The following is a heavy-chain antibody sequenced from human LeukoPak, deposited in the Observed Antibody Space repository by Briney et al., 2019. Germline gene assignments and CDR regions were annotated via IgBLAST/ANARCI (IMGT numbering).Heavy chain of an antibody. J-gene: IGHJ4*02. CDR3: GSSGTDTRFDY. CDR1: GFTVSSNH. CDR2: IYSSGTT. Sequence: PGGSLRLSCAASGFTVSSNHMSWVRHAPGPGLEWPSIIYSSGTTYYADSVKGRFTISRDNSKRMLYLQMNSLRAEDKALYYCGSSGTDTRFDYWGQGTLVTVSS. D-gene: IGHD3-10*01. V-gene: IGHV3-53*01.